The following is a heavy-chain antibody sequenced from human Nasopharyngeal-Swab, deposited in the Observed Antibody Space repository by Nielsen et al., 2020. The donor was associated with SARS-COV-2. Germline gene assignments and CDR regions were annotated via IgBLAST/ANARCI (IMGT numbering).Heavy chain of an antibody. Sequence: SLKISCAASGFTFDDYAMYWVRQAPGKGLEWVSGVTWNGVTVGYADSVKGRFTISRDNARSSLYLQMDSLRPDDTAFYYCTKGRADYSNPSFDNWGQGTLVTVPS. J-gene: IGHJ4*02. V-gene: IGHV3-9*01. CDR3: TKGRADYSNPSFDN. CDR1: GFTFDDYA. CDR2: VTWNGVTV. D-gene: IGHD4-11*01.